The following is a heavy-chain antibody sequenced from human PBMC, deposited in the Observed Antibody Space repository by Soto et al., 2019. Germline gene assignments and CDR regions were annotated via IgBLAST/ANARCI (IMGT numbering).Heavy chain of an antibody. J-gene: IGHJ6*02. D-gene: IGHD3-3*01. CDR3: ARGPPHREYYDFWSGYSNYYGMDV. V-gene: IGHV5-10-1*01. CDR2: IDPSDSYT. Sequence: GESLKISCNGSGYSFTSYCISLVLQMPGKGLEWMGRIDPSDSYTNYSPSFQGHVTISADKSISTAYLQWSSLKASDTAMYYCARGPPHREYYDFWSGYSNYYGMDVWGQGTT. CDR1: GYSFTSYC.